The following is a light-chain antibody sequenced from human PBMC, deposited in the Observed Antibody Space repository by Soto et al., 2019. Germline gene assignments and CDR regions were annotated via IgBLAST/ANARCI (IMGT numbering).Light chain of an antibody. J-gene: IGKJ4*01. V-gene: IGKV1-39*01. Sequence: DIQMTQSPSSLSASVGDRVTITCRASQSISSYLNWYQQKPGKAPKLLIYAASSLQSGVPSRFSGSGSGTDFTLTISRLEPEDFAVYYCQQRCNWPVTFGGGTKVEI. CDR2: AAS. CDR1: QSISSY. CDR3: QQRCNWPVT.